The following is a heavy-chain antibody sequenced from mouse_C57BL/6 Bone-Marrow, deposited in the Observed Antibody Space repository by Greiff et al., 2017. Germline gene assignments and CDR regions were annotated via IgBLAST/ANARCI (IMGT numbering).Heavy chain of an antibody. J-gene: IGHJ1*03. D-gene: IGHD2-3*01. Sequence: VQLQQSGTVLARPGASVKMSCTTSGYTFTSYWMHWVKQRPGQGLEWIGAIYPGNSDTSYNQKFKGKAKLTAVTSASTAYMELSSLTNEDSAVYYCTKDGYYDWYFDVWGTGTTVTVSS. CDR1: GYTFTSYW. CDR2: IYPGNSDT. V-gene: IGHV1-5*01. CDR3: TKDGYYDWYFDV.